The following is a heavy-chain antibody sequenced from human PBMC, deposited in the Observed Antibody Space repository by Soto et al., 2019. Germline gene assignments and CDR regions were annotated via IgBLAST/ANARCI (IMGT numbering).Heavy chain of an antibody. CDR2: ISYDGSNK. CDR3: AKDGDCSSTSCYVNYYYGMDV. Sequence: GGSMRLSCAASGLNFSSYVMHWVRKAPGKGLEWVAVISYDGSNKYYADSVKGRFTISRDNSKNTLYLQMNSLRAEDTAVYYCAKDGDCSSTSCYVNYYYGMDVWGQGTTVTVSS. D-gene: IGHD2-2*01. CDR1: GLNFSSYV. V-gene: IGHV3-30*18. J-gene: IGHJ6*02.